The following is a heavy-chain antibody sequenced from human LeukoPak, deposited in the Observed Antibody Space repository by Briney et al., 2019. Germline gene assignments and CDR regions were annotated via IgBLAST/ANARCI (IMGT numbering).Heavy chain of an antibody. CDR3: AREWITNPFAPLGV. V-gene: IGHV4-30-4*08. Sequence: SETLSLTCTVSGGSISSGDYYWSWIRQPSGKGLEWIGYIYYSGSTYYNPSLKSRVTISVDTSKNQFSLKLSSVTAADTAVYYCAREWITNPFAPLGVWGKGTTVTVPS. D-gene: IGHD3-16*01. CDR2: IYYSGST. CDR1: GGSISSGDYY. J-gene: IGHJ6*04.